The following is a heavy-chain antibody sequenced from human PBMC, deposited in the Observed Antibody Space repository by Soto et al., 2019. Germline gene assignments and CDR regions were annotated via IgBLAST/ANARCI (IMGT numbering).Heavy chain of an antibody. CDR2: ISYDGRDI. CDR3: VQDRYYDSSGYYPSY. D-gene: IGHD3-22*01. V-gene: IGHV3-30*18. CDR1: GFTLSWYW. Sequence: GGSLRLSCAASGFTLSWYWMHWVRQAPGKGLEWVAVISYDGRDILYADSVKGRFTISRADSKNTLYLQMNSLRAEDTAMYYCVQDRYYDSSGYYPSYWGQGTLVTVSS. J-gene: IGHJ4*02.